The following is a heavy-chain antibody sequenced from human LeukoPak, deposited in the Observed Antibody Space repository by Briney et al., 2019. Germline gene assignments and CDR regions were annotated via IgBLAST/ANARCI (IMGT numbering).Heavy chain of an antibody. D-gene: IGHD3-22*01. J-gene: IGHJ4*02. CDR3: AKDVRSGNYYFDC. CDR2: LSGSGTST. Sequence: GGSLRLSCAASGFTFSSYAMAWVRQAPGKGLGGSPVLSGSGTSTYYADSVKGRFTISRDNSKNTLYLQMNSLRAEDTALYYCAKDVRSGNYYFDCWGQGTLVTVSS. CDR1: GFTFSSYA. V-gene: IGHV3-23*01.